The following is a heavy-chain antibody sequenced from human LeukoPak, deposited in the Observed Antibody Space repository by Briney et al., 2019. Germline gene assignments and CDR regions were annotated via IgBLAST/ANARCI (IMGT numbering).Heavy chain of an antibody. V-gene: IGHV3-48*01. Sequence: PGGSLRLSCAASGFTFSSYSMNWVRQAPGKGLEWVSYISSSSSTIYYADSVRGRFTISRDNAKNSLYLQMNILRAEDTAVYYCARGYRFGEGYYYYYYYMDVWGKGTTVTVSS. J-gene: IGHJ6*03. CDR2: ISSSSSTI. CDR3: ARGYRFGEGYYYYYYYMDV. CDR1: GFTFSSYS. D-gene: IGHD3-10*01.